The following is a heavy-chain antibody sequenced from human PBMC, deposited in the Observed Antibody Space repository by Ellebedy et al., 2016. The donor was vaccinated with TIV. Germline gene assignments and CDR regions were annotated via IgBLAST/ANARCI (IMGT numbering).Heavy chain of an antibody. CDR3: AKDQGRAWLVPFDY. CDR1: GFTFSSYA. CDR2: ISGSGGST. V-gene: IGHV3-23*01. J-gene: IGHJ4*02. Sequence: PGGSLRLSCAASGFTFSSYAMSWVRQAPGKGLEWVSAISGSGGSTYYVDSVKGRFTISRDNSKNTLYLQMNSLRVEDTAVYYCAKDQGRAWLVPFDYWGQGTLVTVSS. D-gene: IGHD6-19*01.